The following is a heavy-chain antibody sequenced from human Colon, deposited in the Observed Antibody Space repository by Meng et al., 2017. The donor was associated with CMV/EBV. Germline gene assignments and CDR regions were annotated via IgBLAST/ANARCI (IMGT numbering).Heavy chain of an antibody. Sequence: SLKISCAASGFTFDDYAMHWVRQAPGKGLEWVSGISWNSGSIGYADSVKGRFTISRDNAENSLYLQMNSLRAEDTALYYCAKGYCSGGSCYFDYWGQGTLVTVSS. CDR2: ISWNSGSI. D-gene: IGHD2-15*01. J-gene: IGHJ4*02. CDR3: AKGYCSGGSCYFDY. CDR1: GFTFDDYA. V-gene: IGHV3-9*01.